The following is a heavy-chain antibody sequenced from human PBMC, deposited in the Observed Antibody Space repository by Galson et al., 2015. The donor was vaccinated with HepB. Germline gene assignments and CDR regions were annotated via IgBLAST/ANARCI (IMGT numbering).Heavy chain of an antibody. D-gene: IGHD3-22*01. Sequence: SVKVSCKASGYTFTSYGISWVRQAPGQGLEWMGWISAYNGNTNYAQKLQGRVTMTTDTSTSTAYMELRSLRSDDTAVYYCAREHYYDSSGYSTFDYWGQGTLVTVSS. CDR3: AREHYYDSSGYSTFDY. CDR1: GYTFTSYG. CDR2: ISAYNGNT. J-gene: IGHJ4*02. V-gene: IGHV1-18*04.